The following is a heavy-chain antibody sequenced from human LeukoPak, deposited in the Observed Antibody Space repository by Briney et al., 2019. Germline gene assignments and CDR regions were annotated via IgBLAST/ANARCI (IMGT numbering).Heavy chain of an antibody. J-gene: IGHJ4*02. Sequence: SDTLSLTCTVSGGSISSYYWSCIRQPPGKGLVGIGYFYYSGSTNYNPSLKSRVPISVDTSKKQFSLKLSSVTAADTAVYYCARQTASGYDFYDYWGQGTLVTVSS. D-gene: IGHD5-12*01. CDR3: ARQTASGYDFYDY. CDR2: FYYSGST. V-gene: IGHV4-59*07. CDR1: GGSISSYY.